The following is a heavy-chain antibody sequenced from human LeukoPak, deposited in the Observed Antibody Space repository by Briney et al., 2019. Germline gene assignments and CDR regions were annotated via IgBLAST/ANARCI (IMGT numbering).Heavy chain of an antibody. D-gene: IGHD6-13*01. CDR2: ISYDGSNK. CDR1: GFTFSSYA. Sequence: PGGSLRLSCAASGFTFSSYAMHWVRQAPGKGLEWVAVISYDGSNKYYADSVKGRFTISRDNSKNTLYLQMNSLRAEDTAVYYCAKVEVAAVIDLDYWGQGTLVTVSS. V-gene: IGHV3-30-3*01. J-gene: IGHJ4*02. CDR3: AKVEVAAVIDLDY.